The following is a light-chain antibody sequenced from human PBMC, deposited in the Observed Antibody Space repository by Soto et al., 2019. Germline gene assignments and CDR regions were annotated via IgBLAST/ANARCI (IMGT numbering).Light chain of an antibody. Sequence: EIVLTQSPGTLSLSPGERATLSCGASQSIISNFLAWYQQKPGQAPRLLIYEASRRATGIPDRFSGSGSGTDFTLTISRLEPEDFAVYYCQQYVNSPRTFGQGTKVEFQ. CDR3: QQYVNSPRT. J-gene: IGKJ1*01. CDR2: EAS. CDR1: QSIISNF. V-gene: IGKV3-20*01.